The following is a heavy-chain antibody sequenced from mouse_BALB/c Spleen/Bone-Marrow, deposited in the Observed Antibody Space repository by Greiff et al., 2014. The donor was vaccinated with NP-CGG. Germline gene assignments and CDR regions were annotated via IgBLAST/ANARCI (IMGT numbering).Heavy chain of an antibody. CDR1: GYTFTEYT. CDR2: INSNNGGN. CDR3: ARSKGIRGAMDY. J-gene: IGHJ4*01. Sequence: VQLQQSGPELVKPGASVKISCKTSGYTFTEYTMHWVKQSHGESLEWIGGINSNNGGNSYNQKFKGKVTLTVDKSSSTAYMELRSLTFEDSAVYYCARSKGIRGAMDYWGQGTSVTVSS. V-gene: IGHV1-18*01.